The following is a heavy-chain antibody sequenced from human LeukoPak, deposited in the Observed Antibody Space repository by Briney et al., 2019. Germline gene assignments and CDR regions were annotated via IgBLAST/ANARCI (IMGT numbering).Heavy chain of an antibody. J-gene: IGHJ4*02. CDR3: ARAHGSGSYSRSHYFDY. D-gene: IGHD3-10*01. CDR1: GGSFSGYY. CDR2: IYYSGST. Sequence: SETLSLTCAVYGGSFSGYYWSWIRQPPGKGLEWIGYIYYSGSTNYNPSLKSRVTISVDTSKNQFSLKLSSVTAADTAVYYCARAHGSGSYSRSHYFDYWGQGTLVTVSS. V-gene: IGHV4-59*01.